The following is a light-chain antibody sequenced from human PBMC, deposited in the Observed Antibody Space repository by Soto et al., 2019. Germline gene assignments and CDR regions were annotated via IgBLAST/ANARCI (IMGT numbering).Light chain of an antibody. CDR3: QQYNNWPPIT. CDR1: QSVSSN. CDR2: GAS. V-gene: IGKV3-15*01. J-gene: IGKJ5*01. Sequence: EIVMTQSPATLSVSPGERATLSCRASQSVSSNLAWYQQKPGQAPRLLIYGASTRATGIPARFSGSRSGTEFSLAISGMQSEDFAVYYCQQYNNWPPITFGQGKRLEIK.